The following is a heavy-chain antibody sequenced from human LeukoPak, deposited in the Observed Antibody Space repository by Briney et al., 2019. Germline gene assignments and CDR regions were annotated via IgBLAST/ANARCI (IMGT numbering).Heavy chain of an antibody. D-gene: IGHD4-17*01. CDR3: ATTSNDYGDCIGP. CDR1: GFNFSSYS. V-gene: IGHV3-21*01. J-gene: IGHJ5*02. CDR2: ISSTSSYI. Sequence: GDPLRHSCAASGFNFSSYSMNCVRPPPGKGLEGVSSISSTSSYIYYADSVKGRFTISRDNTQNSLYLQMNSLRAEDTAVYYCATTSNDYGDCIGPWGQGTLVTVSS.